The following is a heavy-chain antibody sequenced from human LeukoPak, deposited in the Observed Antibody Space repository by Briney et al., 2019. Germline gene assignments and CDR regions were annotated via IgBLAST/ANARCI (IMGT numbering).Heavy chain of an antibody. CDR3: SRHILPWFGEPTYDAFDI. CDR1: GFTFSGSA. D-gene: IGHD3-10*01. V-gene: IGHV3-73*01. Sequence: GGSLKLSCAASGFTFSGSAMHWVRQASGKGLEWVGRIRSKANSYATAYAASVKGRFTISRDDSKNTAYLQMNTLKTEDTAVYYCSRHILPWFGEPTYDAFDIWGQGTMVTVSS. CDR2: IRSKANSYAT. J-gene: IGHJ3*02.